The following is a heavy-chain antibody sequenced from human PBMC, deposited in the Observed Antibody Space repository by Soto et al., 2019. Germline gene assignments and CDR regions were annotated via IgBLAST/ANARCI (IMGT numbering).Heavy chain of an antibody. Sequence: GGSLRLSCAASGFTFSSYAMSWVRQAPGKGLEWVSAISGSGGSTYYADSVKGRFTISRDNSKNTLYLQMNSLRAEDTAVYYCAKGRYDILTGYCPFDYWGQGTLVTVSS. J-gene: IGHJ4*02. V-gene: IGHV3-23*01. CDR1: GFTFSSYA. CDR3: AKGRYDILTGYCPFDY. CDR2: ISGSGGST. D-gene: IGHD3-9*01.